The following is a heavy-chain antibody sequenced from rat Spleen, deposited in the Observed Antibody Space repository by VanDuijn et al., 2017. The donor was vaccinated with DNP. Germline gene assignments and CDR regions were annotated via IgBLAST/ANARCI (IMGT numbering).Heavy chain of an antibody. J-gene: IGHJ2*01. V-gene: IGHV5-25*01. D-gene: IGHD1-11*01. CDR1: GFMFSNYY. Sequence: EVQLVESGGGLVQPGRSMKLSCEGSGFMFSNYYMAWVRQAPTKGLEWVAAISPGGGNIYYRDSVKGRFTISRDNAKTTLYLQMNSLRSEATATYYCAKAGGYSPWYFDYWGQGVMVTVSS. CDR3: AKAGGYSPWYFDY. CDR2: ISPGGGNI.